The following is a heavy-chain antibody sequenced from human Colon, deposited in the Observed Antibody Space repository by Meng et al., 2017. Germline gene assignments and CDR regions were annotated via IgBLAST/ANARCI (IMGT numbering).Heavy chain of an antibody. D-gene: IGHD3-16*01. V-gene: IGHV3-15*01. J-gene: IGHJ4*01. CDR1: GFTFSNAW. Sequence: GGPLRPSCAASGFTFSNAWMSGVRQAPGRGLEWVGRIKSKTNGETTNYAARVKGRFTITRDDSRSIDYLKMNSLRTDDTAVYYSTKEPTARGAGDCWGHGTLVTVSS. CDR3: TKEPTARGAGDC. CDR2: IKSKTNGETT.